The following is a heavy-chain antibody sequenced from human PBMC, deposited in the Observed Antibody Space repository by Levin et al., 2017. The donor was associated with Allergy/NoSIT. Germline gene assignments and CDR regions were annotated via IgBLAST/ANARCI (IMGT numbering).Heavy chain of an antibody. J-gene: IGHJ4*02. V-gene: IGHV3-21*01. D-gene: IGHD3-10*01. CDR1: GFIFGAYT. CDR3: TRVDGGWENLWRAIDY. CDR2: IGSGGAYI. Sequence: GGSLRLSCAASGFIFGAYTMTWVRQGPGKGLEWVASIGSGGAYINYGDSVRGRFIVSRDNAENSLYLQLNSLRAEDTAIYYCTRVDGGWENLWRAIDYWGQGTLVTVSS.